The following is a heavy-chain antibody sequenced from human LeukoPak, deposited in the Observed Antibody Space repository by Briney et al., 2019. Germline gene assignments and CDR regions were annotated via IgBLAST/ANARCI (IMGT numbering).Heavy chain of an antibody. Sequence: PVKVSCMASGGTFSSYAISWVRQAPGQGLEWMGGIIPIFGTANYAQKFQGRVTITTDESTSTAYMELSSLRSEDTAVYYCARVRYCSSTSCYGWDAFDIWGQGTMVTVSS. CDR3: ARVRYCSSTSCYGWDAFDI. V-gene: IGHV1-69*05. CDR2: IIPIFGTA. J-gene: IGHJ3*02. CDR1: GGTFSSYA. D-gene: IGHD2-2*01.